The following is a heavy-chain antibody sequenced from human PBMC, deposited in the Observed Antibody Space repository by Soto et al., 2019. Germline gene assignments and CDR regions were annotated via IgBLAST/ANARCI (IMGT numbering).Heavy chain of an antibody. CDR2: VYHSGST. CDR3: AKTDRYSNSWFDY. D-gene: IGHD6-13*01. V-gene: IGHV4-4*02. J-gene: IGHJ4*02. CDR1: GGSISTSNW. Sequence: SETLSLTCAVSGGSISTSNWWSWVRQPPGKGLEWIGEVYHSGSTNYNPSFKSRVAMSVDKSKNTLFLQTNSLRAEDTAVYYCAKTDRYSNSWFDYWGQGTLVTVSS.